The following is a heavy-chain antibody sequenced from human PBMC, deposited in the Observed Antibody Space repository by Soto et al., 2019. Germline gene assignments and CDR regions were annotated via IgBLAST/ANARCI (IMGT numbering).Heavy chain of an antibody. CDR3: ARDGLVVVVAATPYMDV. Sequence: QVQLVQSGAEVKKPGASVKDSCKASGYTFTSYYMHWVRQAPGQGLEWMGIINPSGGSTSYAQKFQGRVTMTRDTSTSTVYMELSSLRSEDTAVYYCARDGLVVVVAATPYMDVWGKGTTVTVSS. V-gene: IGHV1-46*03. D-gene: IGHD2-15*01. CDR2: INPSGGST. CDR1: GYTFTSYY. J-gene: IGHJ6*03.